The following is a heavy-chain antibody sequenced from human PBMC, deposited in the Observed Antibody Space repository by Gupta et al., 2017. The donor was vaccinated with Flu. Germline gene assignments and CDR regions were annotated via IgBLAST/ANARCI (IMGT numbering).Heavy chain of an antibody. D-gene: IGHD6-13*01. CDR3: SRLNEADDL. CDR2: INGDGSSI. Sequence: EVQLVESGGDLVQPGGSLRLSCAASGFSFSSYWIHWVRQAPGKGLEWVSRINGDGSSINYADSVKGRFTTSRDNAKNTLYLQMNSLRAEDTAVYYCSRLNEADDLWGHGTLGTVSS. V-gene: IGHV3-74*01. J-gene: IGHJ5*02. CDR1: GFSFSSYW.